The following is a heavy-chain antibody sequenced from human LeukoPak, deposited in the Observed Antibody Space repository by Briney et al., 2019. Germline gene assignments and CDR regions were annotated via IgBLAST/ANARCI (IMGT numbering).Heavy chain of an antibody. CDR2: INPNSGGT. CDR1: GYTFTGYY. Sequence: GATVKVSCKASGYTFTGYYMHWVRQAPGQGLEWMGRINPNSGGTNYAQKFQGRVTMTRDTSISTAYMELSRLRSDDTAVYYCARVTPAGLAYDYWGQGTLVTVSS. CDR3: ARVTPAGLAYDY. J-gene: IGHJ4*02. D-gene: IGHD2-21*01. V-gene: IGHV1-2*06.